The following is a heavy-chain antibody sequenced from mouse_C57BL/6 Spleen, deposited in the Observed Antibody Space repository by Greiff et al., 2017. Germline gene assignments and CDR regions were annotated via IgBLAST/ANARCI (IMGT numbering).Heavy chain of an antibody. V-gene: IGHV5-17*01. CDR2: ISSGSSTI. J-gene: IGHJ2*01. D-gene: IGHD2-5*01. CDR3: AQAYYSNFFDY. Sequence: EVKVVESGGGLVKPGGSLKLSCAASGFTFSDYGMHWVRQAPEKGLEWVAYISSGSSTIYYADTVKGRFTISRDNAKNTLFLQMTSLRSEDTAMYYCAQAYYSNFFDYWGQGTTLTVSS. CDR1: GFTFSDYG.